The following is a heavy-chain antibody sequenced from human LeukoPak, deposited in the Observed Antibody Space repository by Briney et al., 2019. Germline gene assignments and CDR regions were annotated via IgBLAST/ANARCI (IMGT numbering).Heavy chain of an antibody. Sequence: PGGSLRLSCAASGFTFSSYEMNWVRQAPGKGLEWVSYISSSGSTIYYADSVKGRFTISRDNAKNSLYLQMNSLRAEDTAVYYCASWGSSYYDILTGYYFWDYWGQGTLVTVSS. J-gene: IGHJ4*02. CDR2: ISSSGSTI. V-gene: IGHV3-48*03. D-gene: IGHD3-9*01. CDR3: ASWGSSYYDILTGYYFWDY. CDR1: GFTFSSYE.